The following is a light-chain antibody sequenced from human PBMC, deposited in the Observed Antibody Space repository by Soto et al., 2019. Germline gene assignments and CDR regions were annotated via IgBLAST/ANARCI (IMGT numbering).Light chain of an antibody. CDR3: HQDFNLPWT. CDR2: GAS. Sequence: EIVLTQSLGTLSLSPGERVTLSCRASQSVSSSYLAWYQQKPGQAPRLLIYGASSRATGIPDRFSGSGSGTDFTLTISSLQPEDFAVYFCHQDFNLPWTFGQGTKVDIK. CDR1: QSVSSSY. V-gene: IGKV3-20*01. J-gene: IGKJ1*01.